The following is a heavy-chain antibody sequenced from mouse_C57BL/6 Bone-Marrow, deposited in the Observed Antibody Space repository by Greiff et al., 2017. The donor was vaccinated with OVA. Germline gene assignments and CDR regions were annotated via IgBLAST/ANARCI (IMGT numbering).Heavy chain of an antibody. CDR3: AIFTADY. Sequence: QVQLQQPGAELVKPGASVNVSCKASGYTFTSYWMHWVKQRPGQGLEWIGRIHPSDGDTNYNQKFKGKATLTVDKSSSTAYMQLRSLTSEDSAVYYCAIFTADYWGQGTTLTVSS. V-gene: IGHV1-74*01. D-gene: IGHD3-1*01. CDR2: IHPSDGDT. CDR1: GYTFTSYW. J-gene: IGHJ2*01.